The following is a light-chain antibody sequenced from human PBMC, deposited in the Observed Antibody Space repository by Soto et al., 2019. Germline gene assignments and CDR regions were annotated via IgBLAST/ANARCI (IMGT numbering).Light chain of an antibody. CDR1: QSISSW. J-gene: IGKJ4*02. V-gene: IGKV1-39*01. CDR2: AAS. CDR3: QQSCSTPRT. Sequence: DIQMTQSPSTLSASVGDRVTITCRASQSISSWLAWYQQKPGKAPKLLIYAASSLQSGVTSRFSGSGSGTDFTLTISSLQPEHFATYYCQQSCSTPRTFGRWAKVDI.